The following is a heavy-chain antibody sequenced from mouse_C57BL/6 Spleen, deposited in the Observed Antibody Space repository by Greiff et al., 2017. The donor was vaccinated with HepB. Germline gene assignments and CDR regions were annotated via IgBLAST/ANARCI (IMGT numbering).Heavy chain of an antibody. CDR1: GYSITSGYY. Sequence: DVQLQESGPGLVKPSQSLSLTCSVTGYSITSGYYWNWIRQFPGNKLEWMGYISYDGSNNYNPSLKNRISITRDTSKNQFFLKLNSVTTEDTATYYCARTDSSGTKAWFAYWGQGTLVTVSA. D-gene: IGHD3-2*02. CDR3: ARTDSSGTKAWFAY. CDR2: ISYDGSN. J-gene: IGHJ3*01. V-gene: IGHV3-6*01.